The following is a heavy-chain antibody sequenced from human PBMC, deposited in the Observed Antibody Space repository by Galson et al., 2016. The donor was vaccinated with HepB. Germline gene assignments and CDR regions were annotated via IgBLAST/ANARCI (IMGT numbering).Heavy chain of an antibody. V-gene: IGHV3-21*01. CDR3: ARWVSSGWYADY. J-gene: IGHJ4*02. CDR2: IDSSSSYI. D-gene: IGHD6-19*01. Sequence: SLRLSCAASGFTFSSYSILWVRQAPGKGLEWISSIDSSSSYIYYIDSVKGRFTISRDNAKNSLYLQMNSLRAEDTAVYYCARWVSSGWYADYWGQGTLVTVSS. CDR1: GFTFSSYS.